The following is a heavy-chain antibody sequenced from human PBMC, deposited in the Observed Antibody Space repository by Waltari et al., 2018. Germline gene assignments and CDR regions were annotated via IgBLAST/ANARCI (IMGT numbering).Heavy chain of an antibody. D-gene: IGHD3-16*01. CDR2: IYYSGST. CDR1: GGSISSSSYY. CDR3: ARLKMALGSLGGGMDV. J-gene: IGHJ6*02. Sequence: QLQLQESGPGLVKPSETLSLTCTVSGGSISSSSYYWGWIRQPPGKGLEWIGSIYYSGSTYYNPSLNSRVTISVDTAKNQFSLKLSSVTAADTAVYYCARLKMALGSLGGGMDVWGQGTTVTVSS. V-gene: IGHV4-39*07.